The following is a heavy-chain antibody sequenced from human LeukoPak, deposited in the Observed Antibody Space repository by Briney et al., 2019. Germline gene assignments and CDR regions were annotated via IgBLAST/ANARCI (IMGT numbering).Heavy chain of an antibody. V-gene: IGHV4-4*07. Sequence: PSETLSLTCTVSGGSISSYYWSWIRQPAGKGLEWIGRIYTSGSTNYNPSLKSRVTMSVDTSKNQFSLKLGSVTAADTAVYYCARDTASYGDPYYFDYWGQGTLVTVSS. D-gene: IGHD4-17*01. J-gene: IGHJ4*02. CDR2: IYTSGST. CDR3: ARDTASYGDPYYFDY. CDR1: GGSISSYY.